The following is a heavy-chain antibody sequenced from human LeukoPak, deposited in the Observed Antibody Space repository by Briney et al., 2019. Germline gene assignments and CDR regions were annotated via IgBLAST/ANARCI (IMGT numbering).Heavy chain of an antibody. CDR2: ISYDGSNK. CDR1: GFTFGTSG. D-gene: IGHD5-18*01. Sequence: QTGRSLRLSCAASGFTFGTSGMHWVRQAPGKGLEWVAVISYDGSNKYYADSVKGRFTISRDNSKNTLYLQMNSLRAEDTAVYYCAKELRGYSYGLRNNWFDPWGQGTLVTVSS. CDR3: AKELRGYSYGLRNNWFDP. J-gene: IGHJ5*02. V-gene: IGHV3-30*18.